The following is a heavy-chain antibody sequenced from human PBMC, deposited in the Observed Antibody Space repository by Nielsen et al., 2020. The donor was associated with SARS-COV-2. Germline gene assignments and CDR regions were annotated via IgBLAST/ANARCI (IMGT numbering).Heavy chain of an antibody. CDR3: ARGDLVVVPSPILGLGPFFYYFCLDV. CDR2: VSHSGSI. CDR1: GGSVSSNDW. Sequence: SETLSLTCAVSGGSVSSNDWWTWVRQSPGKGLEWIGEVSHSGSINYNPSLKSRVTLSMDKSKRQFSLRLTSVSAADTAVYFCARGDLVVVPSPILGLGPFFYYFCLDVWGKGTTVTVSS. V-gene: IGHV4-4*02. J-gene: IGHJ6*03. D-gene: IGHD2-2*01.